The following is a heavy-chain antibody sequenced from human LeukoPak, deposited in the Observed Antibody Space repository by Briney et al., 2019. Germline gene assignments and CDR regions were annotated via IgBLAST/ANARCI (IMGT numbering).Heavy chain of an antibody. Sequence: GESLKISCKGSGYSFTSYWIGWVRQMPGKGLEWMGIIYPGDSDTRYSPSFQGQVTISADKSISTAYLQWSSLKASDTAMYYCARRGSEDSSRSAHSGDYYYYMDVWGKGTTVTVSS. CDR2: IYPGDSDT. CDR3: ARRGSEDSSRSAHSGDYYYYMDV. V-gene: IGHV5-51*01. CDR1: GYSFTSYW. D-gene: IGHD6-13*01. J-gene: IGHJ6*03.